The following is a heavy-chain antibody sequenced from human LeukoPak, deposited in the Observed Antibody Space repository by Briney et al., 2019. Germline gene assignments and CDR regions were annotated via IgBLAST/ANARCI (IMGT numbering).Heavy chain of an antibody. J-gene: IGHJ4*02. CDR1: SYSFTSYW. D-gene: IGHD1-1*01. CDR2: IDPSDSYT. V-gene: IGHV5-10-1*01. Sequence: GQALKISCKGSSYSFTSYWITWVRQMPGKGRESLMMIDPSDSYTPYSPTFQVHVTIAADKSTSTAYIQWSSLKATDIAMCYCATTNWLDYWGQGTPVTVSS. CDR3: ATTNWLDY.